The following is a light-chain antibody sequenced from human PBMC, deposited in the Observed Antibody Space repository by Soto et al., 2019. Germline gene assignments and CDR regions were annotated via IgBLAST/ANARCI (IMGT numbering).Light chain of an antibody. CDR1: SSDVGGYNS. V-gene: IGLV2-14*01. CDR3: SSYTSSSTLEV. Sequence: QSALAQPASVYGSPGQSITISCTGTSSDVGGYNSVSWYQQHPGKAPKLMIYDVSNRPSGVSNRFSGSKSGNTASLTISGLQAEDEADYHCSSYTSSSTLEVFGGGTKVTV. CDR2: DVS. J-gene: IGLJ2*01.